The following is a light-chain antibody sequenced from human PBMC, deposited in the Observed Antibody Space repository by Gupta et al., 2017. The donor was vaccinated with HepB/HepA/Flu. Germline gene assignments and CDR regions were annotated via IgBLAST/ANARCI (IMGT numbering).Light chain of an antibody. J-gene: IGKJ4*01. CDR2: WAS. V-gene: IGKV4-1*01. CDR1: QSVLYSSNNKNY. CDR3: QQYYSTPLT. Sequence: DIVMTQSPDSLAVSLGERATINCNSSQSVLYSSNNKNYLAWYQQKPGQPPKLLIYWASTPESGVPDRFSGSGSGTDFTLTISSLQAEDVAVYYCQQYYSTPLTFGGGTKVEIK.